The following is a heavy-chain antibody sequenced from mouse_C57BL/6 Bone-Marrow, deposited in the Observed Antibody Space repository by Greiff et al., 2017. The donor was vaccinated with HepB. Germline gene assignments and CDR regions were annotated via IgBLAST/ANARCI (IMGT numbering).Heavy chain of an antibody. CDR3: ARYYDYDYAY. CDR2: IYPRSGNT. Sequence: QVQLQQSGAELARPGASVKLSCKASGYTFTSYGISWVKQRTGQGLEWIGEIYPRSGNTYYNEKFKGKATLTADKSSSTAYMELRSLTSADSAVYFCARYYDYDYAYWGQGTLVTVSA. D-gene: IGHD2-4*01. V-gene: IGHV1-81*01. J-gene: IGHJ3*01. CDR1: GYTFTSYG.